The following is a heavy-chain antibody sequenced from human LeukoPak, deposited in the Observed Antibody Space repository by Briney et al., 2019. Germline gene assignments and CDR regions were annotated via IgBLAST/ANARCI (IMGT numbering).Heavy chain of an antibody. V-gene: IGHV3-48*01. CDR1: GSTFSSYS. Sequence: GGSLRLSCAASGSTFSSYSMNWVRQAPGKGLEWVSYISSSSSTIYYADSVKGRFTISRDNAKNSLYLQMNSLRVEDTAVYYCAKDGDWAFDHWAQGTLVSVSS. CDR3: AKDGDWAFDH. J-gene: IGHJ4*02. CDR2: ISSSSSTI. D-gene: IGHD2-21*02.